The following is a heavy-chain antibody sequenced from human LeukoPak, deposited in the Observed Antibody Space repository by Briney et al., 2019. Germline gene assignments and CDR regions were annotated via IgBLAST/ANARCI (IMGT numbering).Heavy chain of an antibody. CDR3: ARDQGRGYSYGVLTD. CDR2: INPSGGST. V-gene: IGHV1-46*01. D-gene: IGHD5-18*01. CDR1: GYTFTSYY. J-gene: IGHJ4*02. Sequence: ASVKVSCKASGYTFTSYYMHWVRQAPGQGLEWMGIINPSGGSTSYAQKFQGRVTMTTDTSTSTAYMELRSLRSDDTAVYYCARDQGRGYSYGVLTDWGQGTLVTVSS.